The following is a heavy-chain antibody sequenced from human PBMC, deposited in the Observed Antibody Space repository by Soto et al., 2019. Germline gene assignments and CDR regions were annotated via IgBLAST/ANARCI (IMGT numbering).Heavy chain of an antibody. CDR3: ARNYCISTSCLNWFDP. V-gene: IGHV1-69*02. Sequence: QVQLVQSGAEVKKPGSSVKVSCKASGGTFSSYTISWVRQAPGQGLEWMGRIIPILGIANYAQKFQGRVTITADKSTSTAYMELSSLRSEDTAVYYCARNYCISTSCLNWFDPWGQGTLVTVSS. CDR2: IIPILGIA. CDR1: GGTFSSYT. J-gene: IGHJ5*02. D-gene: IGHD2-2*01.